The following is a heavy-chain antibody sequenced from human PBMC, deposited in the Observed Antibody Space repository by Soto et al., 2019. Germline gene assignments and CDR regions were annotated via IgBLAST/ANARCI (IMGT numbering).Heavy chain of an antibody. CDR1: GYTFTSYA. Sequence: ASVKVSCKASGYTFTSYAMHWVRQAPGQRLEWMGWINAGNGNTKYSQKFQGRVTITRDTSASTAYMELSSLRSEDTAVYYCARARGYSYGGVGYWGQGTLVTVSS. D-gene: IGHD5-18*01. V-gene: IGHV1-3*01. J-gene: IGHJ4*02. CDR3: ARARGYSYGGVGY. CDR2: INAGNGNT.